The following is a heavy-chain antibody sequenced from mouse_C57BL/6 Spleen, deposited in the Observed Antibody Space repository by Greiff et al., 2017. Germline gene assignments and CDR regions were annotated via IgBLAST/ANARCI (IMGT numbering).Heavy chain of an antibody. V-gene: IGHV1-36*01. CDR3: ASNSDGSSLYYYAMDY. CDR2: VYPYNGGT. D-gene: IGHD1-1*01. Sequence: VQLQQSGPVLVKPGPSVKISCKASGFTFTDYYMHWVKQSHGKSLEWIGLVYPYNGGTSYNQKFKGKATLTVDPSSSTVYMELNSLTSEYSAIYYCASNSDGSSLYYYAMDYWGQGTSVTVSS. J-gene: IGHJ4*01. CDR1: GFTFTDYY.